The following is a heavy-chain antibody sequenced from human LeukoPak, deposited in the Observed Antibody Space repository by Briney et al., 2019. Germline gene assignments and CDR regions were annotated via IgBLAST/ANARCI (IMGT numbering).Heavy chain of an antibody. Sequence: SVKVSCKASGGTFSRYAISWVRQAPGQGLEWMGGIIPIFGTANYAQKFQGRVTITTDESTSTAYMELSSLRSEDTAVYYCAREGTVTTRGYFDYWGQGTLVTVSS. J-gene: IGHJ4*02. V-gene: IGHV1-69*05. CDR2: IIPIFGTA. CDR3: AREGTVTTRGYFDY. CDR1: GGTFSRYA. D-gene: IGHD4-17*01.